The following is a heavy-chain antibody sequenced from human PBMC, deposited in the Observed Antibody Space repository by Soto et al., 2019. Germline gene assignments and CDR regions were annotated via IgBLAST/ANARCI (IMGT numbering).Heavy chain of an antibody. CDR2: IWYDGSNK. J-gene: IGHJ4*02. D-gene: IGHD3-22*01. V-gene: IGHV3-33*01. CDR3: ARDDYDSSGYYYVDY. CDR1: GFTFSSYG. Sequence: GGSLRLSCAASGFTFSSYGMHWVRQAPGKGLEWVAVIWYDGSNKYYADSLKGRFTISRDNSTKTLYLQVNSLRAEDTAVYFCARDDYDSSGYYYVDYWGQGTLVTVSS.